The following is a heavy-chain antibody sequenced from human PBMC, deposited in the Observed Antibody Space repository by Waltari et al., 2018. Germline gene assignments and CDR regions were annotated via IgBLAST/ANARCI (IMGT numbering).Heavy chain of an antibody. CDR1: GGTFSSYA. CDR3: ARDGNWNDVKYFDY. J-gene: IGHJ4*02. V-gene: IGHV1-69*05. D-gene: IGHD1-1*01. Sequence: QVQLVQSGAEVKKPGSSVKVSCKASGGTFSSYAISWVRQAPGQGLEWMGGIIPIFGTANYAQKVQGRVTMTTDESTSTAYMELSSLRSEDTAVYYCARDGNWNDVKYFDYWGQGTLVTVSS. CDR2: IIPIFGTA.